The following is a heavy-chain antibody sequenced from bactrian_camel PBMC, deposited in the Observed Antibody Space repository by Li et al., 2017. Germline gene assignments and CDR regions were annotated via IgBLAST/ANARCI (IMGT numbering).Heavy chain of an antibody. V-gene: IGHV3S54*01. CDR3: AAQALDLWYRGNFKY. D-gene: IGHD2*01. CDR2: IYTGDDIT. CDR1: GRSVNDNC. J-gene: IGHJ4*01. Sequence: HVQLVESGGDLVQAGGSLRLSCEASGRSVNDNCLGWFRQAPGREREAVATIYTGDDITDYADSVKGRFTISQDVDKKTMYLQLDNLEPEDTAMYYCAAQALDLWYRGNFKYWGQGTQVTVS.